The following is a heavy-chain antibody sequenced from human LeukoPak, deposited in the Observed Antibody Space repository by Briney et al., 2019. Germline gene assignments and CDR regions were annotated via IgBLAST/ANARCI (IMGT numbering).Heavy chain of an antibody. CDR3: ANGEAAAGTLDY. V-gene: IGHV3-23*01. CDR1: GFTFSSYA. Sequence: PGGSLRLSCAASGFTFSSYAMSWVRQAPGKGLEWVSAISGSGGSTYYADSVKGRFTISRDNSKNTLYLQMNSLRAEDTAVYYCANGEAAAGTLDYWGQGTLVTVSS. J-gene: IGHJ4*02. D-gene: IGHD6-13*01. CDR2: ISGSGGST.